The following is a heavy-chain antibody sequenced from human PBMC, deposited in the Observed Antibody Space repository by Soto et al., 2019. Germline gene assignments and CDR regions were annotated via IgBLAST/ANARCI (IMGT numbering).Heavy chain of an antibody. Sequence: HPGGSLRLSCAASGFTFSSYGMHWVRQAPGKGLEWVAVISYDGSNKYYADSVKGRFTISRDNSKNTLYLQMNSLRAEDTAVYYCAKAMTTVVTPTRDAFDIWGQGTMVTVSS. CDR2: ISYDGSNK. CDR3: AKAMTTVVTPTRDAFDI. V-gene: IGHV3-30*18. D-gene: IGHD4-17*01. J-gene: IGHJ3*02. CDR1: GFTFSSYG.